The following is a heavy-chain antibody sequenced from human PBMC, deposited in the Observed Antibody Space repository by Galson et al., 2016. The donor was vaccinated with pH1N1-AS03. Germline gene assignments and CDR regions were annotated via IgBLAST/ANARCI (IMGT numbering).Heavy chain of an antibody. Sequence: SLRLSCAASGFTFSSYWMHWVRHLPGKGLVWVSGIDSDGSNTYYADSVRGRFTISRDNAKNTLYLQMNSLRAEDTAVYYCTRVIDIFDHLYYYAMDVWGQGTTVTVSS. J-gene: IGHJ6*02. CDR3: TRVIDIFDHLYYYAMDV. V-gene: IGHV3-74*01. D-gene: IGHD3-9*01. CDR1: GFTFSSYW. CDR2: IDSDGSNT.